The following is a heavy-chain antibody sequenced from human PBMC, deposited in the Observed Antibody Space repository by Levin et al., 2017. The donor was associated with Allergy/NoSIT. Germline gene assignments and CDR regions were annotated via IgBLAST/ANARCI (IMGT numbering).Heavy chain of an antibody. CDR1: GFTFSSYG. V-gene: IGHV3-33*01. CDR3: ARPNQQWLAYHFDY. D-gene: IGHD6-19*01. CDR2: IWYDGSNK. Sequence: GGSLRLSCAASGFTFSSYGMHWVRQAPGKGLEWVAVIWYDGSNKYYADSVKGRFTISRDNSKNTLYLQMNSLRAEDTAVYYCARPNQQWLAYHFDYWGQGTLVTVSS. J-gene: IGHJ4*02.